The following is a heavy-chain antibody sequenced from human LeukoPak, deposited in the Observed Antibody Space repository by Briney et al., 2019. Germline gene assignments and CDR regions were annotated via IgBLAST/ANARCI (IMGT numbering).Heavy chain of an antibody. CDR3: ARDHYSGGMGV. CDR1: GFTVSSIN. V-gene: IGHV3-66*01. D-gene: IGHD2-15*01. Sequence: GESLRLSCAASGFTVSSINMSWVRQAPGKGLEWVSVIYGGSTTFYADSVKGRFTISRDNSKNTLDLQMNSLRAEDTAVYYCARDHYSGGMGVWGQGTAVTVSS. CDR2: IYGGSTT. J-gene: IGHJ6*02.